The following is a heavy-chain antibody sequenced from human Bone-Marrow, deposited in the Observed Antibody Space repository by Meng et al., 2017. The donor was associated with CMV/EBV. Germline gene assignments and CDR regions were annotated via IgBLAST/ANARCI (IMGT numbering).Heavy chain of an antibody. CDR3: ARHLMSGDIVVVPAAGFDY. D-gene: IGHD2-2*01. CDR1: FTRYW. J-gene: IGHJ4*02. CDR2: IYPGDSDT. Sequence: FTRYWIGWVRQMPGKGLEWMGIIYPGDSDTRYSPSFQGQVTISADKSISTAYLQWSSLKASDTAMYYRARHLMSGDIVVVPAAGFDYWGQGTLVTVSS. V-gene: IGHV5-51*01.